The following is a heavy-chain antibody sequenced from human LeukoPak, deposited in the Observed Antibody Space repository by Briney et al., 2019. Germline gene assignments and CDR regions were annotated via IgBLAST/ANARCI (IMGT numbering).Heavy chain of an antibody. CDR2: IIPIFGRA. J-gene: IGHJ4*02. V-gene: IGHV1-69*05. D-gene: IGHD1-26*01. CDR1: GGTFSSYA. CDR3: ARVFARSGEISGSYFYY. Sequence: ASVKVSCKASGGTFSSYAINWARQAPGQGPEWMGGIIPIFGRANYAQKFQGRVTMTTDESTSTAYMELSSLRSEDTAVYYCARVFARSGEISGSYFYYWGQGTLVTVSS.